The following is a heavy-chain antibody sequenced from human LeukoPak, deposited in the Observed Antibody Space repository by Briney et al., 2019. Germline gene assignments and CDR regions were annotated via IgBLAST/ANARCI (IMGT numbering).Heavy chain of an antibody. CDR1: GGSFSGYY. CDR2: INHSGST. V-gene: IGHV4-34*01. D-gene: IGHD4-23*01. Sequence: SETLSLTCAVDGGSFSGYYWSWIRQPPGKGLEWIGEINHSGSTNYNPSLKSRVTISVDTSKNQCSLKLSSVTAADTAVYYCASGIFYGGIREYYFDYWGQGTLVTVSS. CDR3: ASGIFYGGIREYYFDY. J-gene: IGHJ4*02.